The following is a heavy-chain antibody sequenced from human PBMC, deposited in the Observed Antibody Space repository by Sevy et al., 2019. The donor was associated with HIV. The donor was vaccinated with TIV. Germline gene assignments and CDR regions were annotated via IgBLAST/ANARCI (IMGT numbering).Heavy chain of an antibody. J-gene: IGHJ4*02. CDR1: GGSISSGGYS. Sequence: SETLSLTCAVSGGSISSGGYSWSWIRQPPGKGLEWIGYIYHSGSTYYNPSLKSRVTIPVDRSKNQFSLKLSSVTAADTAVYYCARAKYYCSSTSCYAGFRYYFDYWGQGTLVTVSS. CDR2: IYHSGST. CDR3: ARAKYYCSSTSCYAGFRYYFDY. V-gene: IGHV4-30-2*01. D-gene: IGHD2-2*01.